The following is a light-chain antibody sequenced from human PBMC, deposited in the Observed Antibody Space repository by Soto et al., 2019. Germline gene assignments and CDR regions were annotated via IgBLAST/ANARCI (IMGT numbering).Light chain of an antibody. Sequence: EIVMTQSPATLSVSPGERATLSCRASQSVSSNLAWYQQKPGQAPSLLIYDISARATGIPTRFSGSGSGTEFTLTISSLQSEDFAVYYCHQYNNWPPWTFGQGTKVEIK. CDR2: DIS. J-gene: IGKJ1*01. V-gene: IGKV3D-15*01. CDR1: QSVSSN. CDR3: HQYNNWPPWT.